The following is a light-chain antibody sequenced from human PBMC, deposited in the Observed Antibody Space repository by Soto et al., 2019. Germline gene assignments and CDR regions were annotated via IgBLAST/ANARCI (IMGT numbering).Light chain of an antibody. CDR2: GAS. CDR3: QHFGSSPPKYT. Sequence: EVVLTHSPGTLSLSPGERATLSCRASQTVSSSHLAWYQQKPGQAPRLLIYGASDRATDIPDRFSGSGSGTDFTLTISRLEPEDFAVYYCQHFGSSPPKYTFGQGTKLEIK. V-gene: IGKV3-20*01. J-gene: IGKJ2*01. CDR1: QTVSSSH.